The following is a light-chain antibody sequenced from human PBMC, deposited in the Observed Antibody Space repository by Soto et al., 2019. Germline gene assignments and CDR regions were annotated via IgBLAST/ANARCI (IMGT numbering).Light chain of an antibody. CDR3: MQGRTFT. Sequence: IVLTQSPLSLPVTLGQPASISCRSSQSLVHSDGNTYLNWFQQRPGQSPRRLIYKASNRDSGAPDRFSVSGSGTDFTLSISRVEADEVRVYYCMQGRTFTFGQGTRVESK. V-gene: IGKV2-30*02. CDR2: KAS. CDR1: QSLVHSDGNTY. J-gene: IGKJ1*01.